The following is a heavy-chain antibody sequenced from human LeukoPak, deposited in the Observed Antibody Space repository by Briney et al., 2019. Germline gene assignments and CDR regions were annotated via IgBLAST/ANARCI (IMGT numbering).Heavy chain of an antibody. D-gene: IGHD3-10*01. CDR3: VRDMGRESIFDY. J-gene: IGHJ4*02. CDR2: ISKGSGYI. Sequence: GGSLRLSCVGSGFTFSNYSFNWVRQAPGKGLEWVSSISKGSGYIYQTDSVKGRFTISRDNAKNSLFLEMNSMRVEDTAVYYCVRDMGRESIFDYWGQGTLVTVSS. V-gene: IGHV3-21*01. CDR1: GFTFSNYS.